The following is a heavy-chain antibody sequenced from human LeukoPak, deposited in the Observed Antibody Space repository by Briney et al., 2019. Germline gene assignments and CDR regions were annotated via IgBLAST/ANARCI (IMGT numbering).Heavy chain of an antibody. J-gene: IGHJ6*03. CDR2: INWDGGST. V-gene: IGHV3-20*04. Sequence: GTGGSLRLSCAASGFTFDDYGMNWVCQAPGRGLEWVSAINWDGGSTGYADSVKGRFTISRDNAKNSLYLQMNSLRAEDTALYYCARGVQYYYYMDVWGKGTTVTVSS. D-gene: IGHD3-10*02. CDR1: GFTFDDYG. CDR3: ARGVQYYYYMDV.